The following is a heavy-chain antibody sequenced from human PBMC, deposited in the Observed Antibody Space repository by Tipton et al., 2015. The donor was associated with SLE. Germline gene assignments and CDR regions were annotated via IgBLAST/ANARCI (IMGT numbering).Heavy chain of an antibody. Sequence: TLSLTCTVSGDSISTANYYWGWTRQPAGKALEWIGHIYFSGQTYYNPSLKSRVTISVDTSKNQFSLKLNSVTATDAAVYYCARLAEQGAFDIWGQGTLVTVSS. CDR2: IYFSGQT. CDR3: ARLAEQGAFDI. J-gene: IGHJ3*02. CDR1: GDSISTANYY. D-gene: IGHD1-26*01. V-gene: IGHV4-61*09.